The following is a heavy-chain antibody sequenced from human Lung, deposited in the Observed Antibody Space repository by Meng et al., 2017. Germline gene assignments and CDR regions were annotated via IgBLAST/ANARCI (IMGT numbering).Heavy chain of an antibody. CDR2: INTNTGKP. D-gene: IGHD1-26*01. V-gene: IGHV7-4-1*02. CDR1: GYSFTSYA. J-gene: IGHJ4*02. Sequence: LVQSRSELKTAVPVVKVSCKASGYSFTSYAMNWVRQAPGRGLEWMGWINTNTGKPAYAQAFTGRFVLSLDSSVTTAYLQISSLEADDTAIYYCARDGGRRFDYWGQGALVTVSS. CDR3: ARDGGRRFDY.